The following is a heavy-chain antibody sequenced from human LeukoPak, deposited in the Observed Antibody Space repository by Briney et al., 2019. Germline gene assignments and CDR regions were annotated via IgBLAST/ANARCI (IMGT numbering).Heavy chain of an antibody. J-gene: IGHJ4*02. V-gene: IGHV3-7*01. CDR3: ARGAYDSTSSNFDY. CDR2: INQDGSEK. D-gene: IGHD2-21*02. Sequence: PGGSLRLSCVASGFTFSSHWMHWVRQAPGKGLEWVANINQDGSEKYYVDSVKGRFTISRDNAKNSLYLQMNSLRAEDTAVYYCARGAYDSTSSNFDYWGQGTLVTVSS. CDR1: GFTFSSHW.